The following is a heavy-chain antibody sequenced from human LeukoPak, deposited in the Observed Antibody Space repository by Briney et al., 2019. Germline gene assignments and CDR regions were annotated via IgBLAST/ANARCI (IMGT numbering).Heavy chain of an antibody. CDR2: IYYSGST. D-gene: IGHD6-19*01. V-gene: IGHV4-59*08. Sequence: PSETLSLTCTVSGGSISSYYWSWIRQPPGKGLEWIGYIYYSGSTNYNPSLKSRVTTSVDTSKNQFSLKLSSVTAADTAVYYCARRLRLDWFDPWGQGTLVTVSS. CDR3: ARRLRLDWFDP. CDR1: GGSISSYY. J-gene: IGHJ5*02.